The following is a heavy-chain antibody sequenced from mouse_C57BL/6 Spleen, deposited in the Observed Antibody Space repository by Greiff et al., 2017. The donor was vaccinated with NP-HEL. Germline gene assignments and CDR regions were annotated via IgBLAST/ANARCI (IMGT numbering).Heavy chain of an antibody. CDR2: IWSGGST. Sequence: VQVVESGPGLVQPSQSLSITCTVSGFSLTSYGVHWVRQSPGKGLEWLGVIWSGGSTDYNAAFISRLSISKDNSKSQVFFKMNSLQADDTAIYYCARKRDYGSSYDAMDYWGQGTSVTVSS. CDR3: ARKRDYGSSYDAMDY. CDR1: GFSLTSYG. V-gene: IGHV2-2*01. J-gene: IGHJ4*01. D-gene: IGHD1-1*01.